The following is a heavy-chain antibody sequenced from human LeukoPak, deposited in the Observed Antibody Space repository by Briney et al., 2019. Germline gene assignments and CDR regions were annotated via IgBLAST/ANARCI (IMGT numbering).Heavy chain of an antibody. J-gene: IGHJ2*01. Sequence: PSETLSLTCTVSGGSISSYYWSWIRQPPGKGLEWIGYIYYSGSTYYNPSLKSRVTISVDTSKNQFSLKLSSVTAADTAVYYCARDYYDSSGYIRYWYFDLWGRGTLVTVSS. CDR1: GGSISSYY. V-gene: IGHV4-59*12. D-gene: IGHD3-22*01. CDR3: ARDYYDSSGYIRYWYFDL. CDR2: IYYSGST.